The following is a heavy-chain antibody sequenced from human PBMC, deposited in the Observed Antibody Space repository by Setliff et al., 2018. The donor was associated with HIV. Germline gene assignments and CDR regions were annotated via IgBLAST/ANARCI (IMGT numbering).Heavy chain of an antibody. CDR3: ARHSITSLSWFDP. J-gene: IGHJ5*02. CDR1: GFSLSNARMG. Sequence: SGPTLVNPTETLTLTCTVSGFSLSNARMGVSWIRQPPGKALEWLAHIFSNDEKYYSTSLKSRLTISKYTSKSQVVLTMTNMDPVDTATYYCARHSITSLSWFDPWGQGTLVTVSS. V-gene: IGHV2-26*01. CDR2: IFSNDEK. D-gene: IGHD6-6*01.